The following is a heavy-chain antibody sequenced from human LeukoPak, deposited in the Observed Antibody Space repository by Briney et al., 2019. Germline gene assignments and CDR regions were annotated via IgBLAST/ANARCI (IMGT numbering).Heavy chain of an antibody. CDR3: ARDGAYCGGDCYSRAIYYYYMDV. J-gene: IGHJ6*03. V-gene: IGHV1-69*06. CDR1: GGTFSSYA. Sequence: PGASVKVSCKASGGTFSSYAISWVRQAPGQGLEWMGGIIPIFGTANYAQKFQGRVTITADKSTSTAYMELSSLRSEDTAVYYCARDGAYCGGDCYSRAIYYYYMDVWGKGTTVTVSS. D-gene: IGHD2-21*02. CDR2: IIPIFGTA.